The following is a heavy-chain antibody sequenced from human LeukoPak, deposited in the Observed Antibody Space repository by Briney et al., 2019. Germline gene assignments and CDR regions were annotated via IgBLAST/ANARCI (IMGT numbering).Heavy chain of an antibody. D-gene: IGHD1-1*01. CDR1: GGSISSYY. V-gene: IGHV4-59*08. CDR3: ARLENYYYYGMDV. Sequence: PSETLSLTCTVSGGSISSYYWSWIRQPPGKGLGWIGYIYYSGSTNYNPSLKSRVTISVDTSKNQFSLKLSSVTAADTAVYYCARLENYYYYGMDVWGQGTTVTVSS. J-gene: IGHJ6*02. CDR2: IYYSGST.